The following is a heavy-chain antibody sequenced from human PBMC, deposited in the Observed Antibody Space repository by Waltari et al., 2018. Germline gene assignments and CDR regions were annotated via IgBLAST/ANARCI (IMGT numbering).Heavy chain of an antibody. V-gene: IGHV3-30*18. J-gene: IGHJ4*02. CDR2: IGYDGSNK. D-gene: IGHD5-12*01. Sequence: QVQLVESGGGVVQPGRSLRLSCAASGFTFSSYGMHWVRQAPGKGLEWVAVIGYDGSNKYYADSVKGRFTISRDNSKNTLYLQMNSLRAEDTAMYYCAKDGYDYWGQGTLVTVSS. CDR1: GFTFSSYG. CDR3: AKDGYDY.